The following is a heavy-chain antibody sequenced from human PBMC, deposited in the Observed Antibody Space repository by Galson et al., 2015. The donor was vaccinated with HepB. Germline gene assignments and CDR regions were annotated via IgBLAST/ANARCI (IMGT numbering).Heavy chain of an antibody. CDR3: ARHDGRYYAMDV. J-gene: IGHJ6*02. CDR1: GGSISGSSYY. CDR2: MHYSGST. Sequence: ETLSLTCAVSGGSISGSSYYWGWIRQPPGKGLEWIGSMHYSGSTYYNPSLKSRVTISIDTSKNQFSLKLSSVTAADTAVYYCARHDGRYYAMDVWGQGTTVTVSS. V-gene: IGHV4-39*01. D-gene: IGHD3/OR15-3a*01.